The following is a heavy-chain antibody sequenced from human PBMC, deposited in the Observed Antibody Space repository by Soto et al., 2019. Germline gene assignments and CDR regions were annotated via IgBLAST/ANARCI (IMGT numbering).Heavy chain of an antibody. CDR3: ARGRYLTDFGVVEYYYYMDV. V-gene: IGHV1-18*01. D-gene: IGHD3-3*01. CDR1: GYTFTSYG. CDR2: ISAYNGNT. Sequence: ASVKVSCKASGYTFTSYGISWVRQAPEQGLEWMGWISAYNGNTNYAQKLQGRVTMTTDTSTSTAYMELRSLRSDDTAVYYCARGRYLTDFGVVEYYYYMDVWGKGTTVTVSS. J-gene: IGHJ6*03.